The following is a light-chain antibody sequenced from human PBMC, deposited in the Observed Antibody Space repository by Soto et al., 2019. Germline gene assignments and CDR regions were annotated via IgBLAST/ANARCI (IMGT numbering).Light chain of an antibody. CDR2: DAS. J-gene: IGKJ1*01. Sequence: EIVLTQSPATLSLSPGERATLSCRASQSVSSYLAWYQQKPGQAPRLLIYDASNRATGIPARFSGSGSGTDFTLTISSLEPEVFAVYYCHQRSNWPRTFGQGTKV. CDR3: HQRSNWPRT. CDR1: QSVSSY. V-gene: IGKV3-11*01.